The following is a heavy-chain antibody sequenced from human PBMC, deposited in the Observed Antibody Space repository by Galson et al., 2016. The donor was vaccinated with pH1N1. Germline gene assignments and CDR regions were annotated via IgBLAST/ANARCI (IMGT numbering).Heavy chain of an antibody. CDR2: TSRSGSTI. V-gene: IGHV3-48*03. CDR1: GFAFSSYE. J-gene: IGHJ4*02. CDR3: ARPAEQQWLVILPFGY. Sequence: SLRLSCAASGFAFSSYEMNWVRQAPGKGLEWVSHTSRSGSTIHYADSVKGRFTVSRDNAKNSLYLQMNSLRDEDTAVYYCARPAEQQWLVILPFGYWGQGILVTVSS. D-gene: IGHD6-19*01.